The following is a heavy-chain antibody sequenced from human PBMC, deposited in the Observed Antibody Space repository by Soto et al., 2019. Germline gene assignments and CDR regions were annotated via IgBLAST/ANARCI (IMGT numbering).Heavy chain of an antibody. CDR3: ARDHYVYDILTGYGYYYGMDV. D-gene: IGHD3-9*01. J-gene: IGHJ6*02. V-gene: IGHV4-30-4*01. CDR1: GGSISSGDYY. CDR2: IYYSGST. Sequence: SETLSLTCTVSGGSISSGDYYWSWIRQPPGKGLEWIGYIYYSGSTYYNPSLKSRVTISVDTSKNQFSLKLSSVTAADTAVYYCARDHYVYDILTGYGYYYGMDVWGQGTTVPSP.